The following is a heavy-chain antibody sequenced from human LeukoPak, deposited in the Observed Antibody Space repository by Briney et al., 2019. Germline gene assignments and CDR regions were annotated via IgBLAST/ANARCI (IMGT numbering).Heavy chain of an antibody. J-gene: IGHJ4*02. CDR1: GASISSYY. V-gene: IGHV4-59*12. Sequence: SETLSLTCTVSGASISSYYWSWIRQPPGKGLEWIGYIYYSGSTNYNPSLKSRVTISVDTSKNQFSLKLSSVTAADTAVYYCARTFSNRWYLGYYFDYWGQGTLVTVSS. CDR3: ARTFSNRWYLGYYFDY. CDR2: IYYSGST. D-gene: IGHD6-13*01.